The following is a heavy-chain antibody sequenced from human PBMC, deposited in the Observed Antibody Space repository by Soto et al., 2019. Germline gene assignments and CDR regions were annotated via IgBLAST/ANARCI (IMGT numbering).Heavy chain of an antibody. CDR2: MSGTGGST. D-gene: IGHD6-19*01. Sequence: EVQLLESGGGLVQPGRSLRLSCAASGFTFSSYAMNWVRQAPGKGLEWDSAMSGTGGSTYYADTVKGRFTIYRDNSKNKLYLQMNSLRVEDTAVFYCAKAGFSSGWSPSYFDYWGQGTLVTVSS. J-gene: IGHJ4*02. CDR3: AKAGFSSGWSPSYFDY. V-gene: IGHV3-23*01. CDR1: GFTFSSYA.